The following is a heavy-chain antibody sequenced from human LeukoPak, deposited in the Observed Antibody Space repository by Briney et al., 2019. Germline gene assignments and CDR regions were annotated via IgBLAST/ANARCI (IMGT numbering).Heavy chain of an antibody. CDR3: AREPVVVTAAAFDI. CDR1: GFTFSSYS. V-gene: IGHV3-21*01. CDR2: ISSSSSYI. D-gene: IGHD2-21*02. J-gene: IGHJ3*02. Sequence: GGSLRLSCAASGFTFSSYSMNWVRQAPGKGLEWVSSISSSSSYIHYADSVKGRFTISRDNAKNSLYLQMNSLRAEDTAVYYCAREPVVVTAAAFDIWGQGTMVTVSS.